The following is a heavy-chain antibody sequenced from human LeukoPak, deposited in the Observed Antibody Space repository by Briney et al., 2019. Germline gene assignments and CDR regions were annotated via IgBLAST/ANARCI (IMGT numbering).Heavy chain of an antibody. J-gene: IGHJ4*02. CDR1: GGSISSSNCY. D-gene: IGHD2-2*01. CDR3: ARGSYAHAHFLDH. CDR2: IYHSGNT. V-gene: IGHV4-39*01. Sequence: SETLSLTCTVSGGSISSSNCYWGWIRQPPGQGLEWIGSIYHSGNTYYTPSLKSRITISVDTPKNQLPLKLSSVTAADTAVYFCARGSYAHAHFLDHWGQGMLVSVSS.